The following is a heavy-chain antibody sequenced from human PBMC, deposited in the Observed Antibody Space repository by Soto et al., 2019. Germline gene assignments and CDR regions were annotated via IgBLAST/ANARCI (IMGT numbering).Heavy chain of an antibody. Sequence: EVQLLESGGGLEQPGGSRRLSCAASGFTFSSYVMIWVRQAPGKGLEWVSAISNGGNTYYADSVKGRFTISRDNSKNTLYLQMNSLRVEDTAVYYCASRYCSSTSCGPGLFDSWGQGTLVTVSS. CDR2: ISNGGNT. J-gene: IGHJ4*02. D-gene: IGHD2-2*01. V-gene: IGHV3-23*01. CDR1: GFTFSSYV. CDR3: ASRYCSSTSCGPGLFDS.